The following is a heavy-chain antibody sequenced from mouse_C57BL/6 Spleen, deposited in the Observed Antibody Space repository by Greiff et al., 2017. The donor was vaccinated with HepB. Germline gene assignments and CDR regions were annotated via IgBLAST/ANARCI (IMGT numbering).Heavy chain of an antibody. CDR3: VRSLRLRFAY. D-gene: IGHD3-2*02. Sequence: EVKLVESGGGLVQPKGSLKLSCAASGFSFNTYAMNWVRQAPGKGLEWVARIRSKSNNYATYYADSVKDRFTISRDDSESMLYLQMNNLKTEDTAMYYCVRSLRLRFAYWGQGTLVTVSA. V-gene: IGHV10-1*01. CDR2: IRSKSNNYAT. CDR1: GFSFNTYA. J-gene: IGHJ3*01.